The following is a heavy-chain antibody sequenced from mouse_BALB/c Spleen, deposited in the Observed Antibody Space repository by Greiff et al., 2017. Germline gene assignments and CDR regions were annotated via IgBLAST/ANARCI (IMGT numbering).Heavy chain of an antibody. V-gene: IGHV5-9-4*01. CDR2: ISSGGSYT. Sequence: EVQRVESGGGLVKPGGSLKLSCAASGFTFSSYAMSWVRQSPEKRLEWVAEISSGGSYTYYPDTVTGRFTISRDNAKNTLYLEMSSLRSEDTAMYYCAREGYYYAMDYWGQGTSVTVSS. D-gene: IGHD2-14*01. CDR1: GFTFSSYA. J-gene: IGHJ4*01. CDR3: AREGYYYAMDY.